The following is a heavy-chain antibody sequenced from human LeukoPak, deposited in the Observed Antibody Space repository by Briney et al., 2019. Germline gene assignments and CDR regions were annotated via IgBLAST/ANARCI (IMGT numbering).Heavy chain of an antibody. CDR2: IIPIFGTA. CDR1: GGTFSSYA. J-gene: IGHJ2*01. Sequence: ASVKVSCKASGGTFSSYAISWVRQAPGQGLEWMGGIIPIFGTANYAQKFQGRVTITADESTSTAYMELRSLRSDDTAVYYCAKDLRYPLLWYFDLWGRGTLVTVSS. D-gene: IGHD2-2*02. V-gene: IGHV1-69*13. CDR3: AKDLRYPLLWYFDL.